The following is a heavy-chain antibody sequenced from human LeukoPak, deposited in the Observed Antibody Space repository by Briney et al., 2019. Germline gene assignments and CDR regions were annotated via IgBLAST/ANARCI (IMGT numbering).Heavy chain of an antibody. V-gene: IGHV3-23*01. CDR1: GFTFSSYV. D-gene: IGHD3-3*01. CDR2: ISDNGGST. Sequence: GGSLRLSCAASGFTFSSYVMSWVRQAPGKGLEWVSSISDNGGSTYYADSVKGRFTISRDNSKNTLYLQMDSLRAEDTAVYYCARDRAWNYFDYWGQGTLVTVSS. CDR3: ARDRAWNYFDY. J-gene: IGHJ4*02.